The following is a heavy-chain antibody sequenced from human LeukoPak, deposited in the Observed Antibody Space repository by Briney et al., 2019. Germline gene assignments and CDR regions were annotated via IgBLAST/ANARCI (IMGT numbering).Heavy chain of an antibody. CDR3: ARDQYDSWSRRGNFDS. V-gene: IGHV3-7*03. D-gene: IGHD3/OR15-3a*01. CDR2: VKQDGSEK. J-gene: IGHJ4*02. Sequence: GGSLRLSCAASGFTFRTYWMSWVRQAPGKGLEWVANVKQDGSEKNYVDSVKGRFTISRDNTKNSLYLQMNSLRAEDTAVFYCARDQYDSWSRRGNFDSWGQGTLVIVSS. CDR1: GFTFRTYW.